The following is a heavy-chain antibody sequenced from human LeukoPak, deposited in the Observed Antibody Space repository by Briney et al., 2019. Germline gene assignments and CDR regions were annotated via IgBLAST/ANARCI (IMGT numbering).Heavy chain of an antibody. CDR3: ARDLRYFDWFPSPDAFDI. CDR2: IKQDGSEK. D-gene: IGHD3-9*01. V-gene: IGHV3-7*01. Sequence: GGSLRLSCAASGFAFSSYWMSWVRQAPGKGLEWVANIKQDGSEKYYVDSVKGRFTISRDNAKNSLYLQMNSLRAGDTAVYYCARDLRYFDWFPSPDAFDIWGQGTMVTVSS. J-gene: IGHJ3*02. CDR1: GFAFSSYW.